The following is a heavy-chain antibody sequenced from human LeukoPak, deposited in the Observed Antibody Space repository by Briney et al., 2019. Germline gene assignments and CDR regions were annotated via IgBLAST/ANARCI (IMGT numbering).Heavy chain of an antibody. CDR3: ARWLEYCSSTSCYYFDY. CDR2: INPSGGST. V-gene: IGHV1-46*01. CDR1: GYTFTSYY. Sequence: ASVKVSCKASGYTFTSYYMHWVRQAPGQGLEWMGIINPSGGSTSYAQKFQGRVTMTRDTSTSTVYMELSSLRSEDTAVYYCARWLEYCSSTSCYYFDYWGQGTLVTVSS. D-gene: IGHD2-2*01. J-gene: IGHJ4*02.